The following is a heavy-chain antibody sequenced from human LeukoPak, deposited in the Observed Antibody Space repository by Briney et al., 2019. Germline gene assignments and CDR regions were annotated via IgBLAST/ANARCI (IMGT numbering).Heavy chain of an antibody. CDR1: GFTFTNAW. V-gene: IGHV3-15*07. Sequence: GGSLRLSCAASGFTFTNAWMNWVRQAPGKGLEWVGRIKSKADGETIDYAAPVKGRFTFSRDDTKNMLYLQMNSLKSEDTAVYYCSTLTSRGLSDSWGQGTLVTVSS. J-gene: IGHJ4*02. D-gene: IGHD1-20*01. CDR3: STLTSRGLSDS. CDR2: IKSKADGETI.